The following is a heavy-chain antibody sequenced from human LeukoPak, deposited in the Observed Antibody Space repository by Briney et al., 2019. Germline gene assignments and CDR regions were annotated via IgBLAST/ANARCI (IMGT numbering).Heavy chain of an antibody. CDR3: ARGSDFWSGYYNVRTGSTPVYDAFDI. D-gene: IGHD3-3*01. V-gene: IGHV4-39*01. CDR2: IYYSGST. CDR1: GGSISSSSYY. J-gene: IGHJ3*02. Sequence: PSETLSLTCTVSGGSISSSSYYWGWIRQPPGKGLEWIGSIYYSGSTYYNPSLKSRVTISVDTSKNQFSLKLSSVTAADTAVYYCARGSDFWSGYYNVRTGSTPVYDAFDIWGQGTMVTVSS.